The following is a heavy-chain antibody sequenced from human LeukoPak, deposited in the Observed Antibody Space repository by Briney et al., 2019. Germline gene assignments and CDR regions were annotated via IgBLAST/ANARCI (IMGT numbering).Heavy chain of an antibody. CDR2: MNPNSGNT. CDR1: GYTFTGYY. Sequence: ASVKVSCKASGYTFTGYYMHWVRQAPGQGLEWMGWMNPNSGNTGYAQKFQGRVTMTRNTSMSTAYMELSSLRSEDTAVYYCARAQGVIAASGGDPWGQGTLVTVSS. V-gene: IGHV1-8*02. J-gene: IGHJ5*02. CDR3: ARAQGVIAASGGDP. D-gene: IGHD6-6*01.